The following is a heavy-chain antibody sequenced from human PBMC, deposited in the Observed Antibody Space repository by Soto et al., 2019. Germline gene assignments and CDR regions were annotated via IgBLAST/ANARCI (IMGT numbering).Heavy chain of an antibody. Sequence: SETLSLTCSFSGDSISRIDYYWTWIRQHPEKGLEWIGNIYFRGNIYYSPSLESRLTISVDTSKNQFSLKLTSVTAADTAVYYCAREGGSYDSGGYLIRGAFDIWGQGTMVT. CDR1: GDSISRIDYY. CDR3: AREGGSYDSGGYLIRGAFDI. D-gene: IGHD3-22*01. J-gene: IGHJ3*02. CDR2: IYFRGNI. V-gene: IGHV4-31*03.